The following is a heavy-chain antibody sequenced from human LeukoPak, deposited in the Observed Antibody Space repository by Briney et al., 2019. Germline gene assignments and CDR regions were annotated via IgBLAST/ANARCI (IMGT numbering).Heavy chain of an antibody. D-gene: IGHD2-21*01. Sequence: PGGSLRLSCAASGFTFSNYWMSWVRQAPGKGLEWVANMKADGSDIYYVDSVKGRFTISRDNAKNSLSLQMNSLRAEDTALYYCARDGEAFDYWGQGTLVTVSS. J-gene: IGHJ4*02. CDR1: GFTFSNYW. CDR3: ARDGEAFDY. V-gene: IGHV3-7*01. CDR2: MKADGSDI.